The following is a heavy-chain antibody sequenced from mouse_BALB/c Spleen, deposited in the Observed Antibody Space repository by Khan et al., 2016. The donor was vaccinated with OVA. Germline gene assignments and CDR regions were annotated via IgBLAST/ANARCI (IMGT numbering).Heavy chain of an antibody. CDR1: GFSLTSYG. D-gene: IGHD1-1*01. CDR3: ARDLGSSHWYFDV. CDR2: IWTGGST. V-gene: IGHV2-9*02. Sequence: QVQLKESGPGLVAPSQSLSITCTVSGFSLTSYGVHWVRQPPGKGLEWLGVIWTGGSTNYNSALRSRLTINKDNSKSQVFLKRNNLQTDDTAMYCCARDLGSSHWYFDVWGAGTTVTVSS. J-gene: IGHJ1*01.